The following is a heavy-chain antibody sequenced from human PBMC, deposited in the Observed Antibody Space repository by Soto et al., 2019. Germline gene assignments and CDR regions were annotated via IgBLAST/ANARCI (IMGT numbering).Heavy chain of an antibody. CDR2: IYHSGST. CDR3: VSRYFDWPFVVHFDY. J-gene: IGHJ4*02. Sequence: PSETLSLTCAVSGGSISSSNWWSWVRQPPGKGLEWIGEIYHSGSTNYNPSLKSRVTISVDKSKNQFSLKLSSVTAADTAVYYCVSRYFDWPFVVHFDYWGQGTLVTVSS. CDR1: GGSISSSNW. D-gene: IGHD3-9*01. V-gene: IGHV4-4*02.